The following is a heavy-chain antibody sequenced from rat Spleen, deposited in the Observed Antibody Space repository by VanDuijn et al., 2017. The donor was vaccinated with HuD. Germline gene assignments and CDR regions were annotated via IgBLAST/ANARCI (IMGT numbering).Heavy chain of an antibody. Sequence: EVQLVESDGGLVQPGRSLKLSCAASGFTFSDYYMAWVRQAPTKGLEWVATISSEGWRNFYLDSVKGPFTISRDNAKSTLYLQMDSLRSEDTTTYYCTTRPYYSSLNWFPYWGQGTLVTVSS. CDR2: ISSEGWRN. CDR1: GFTFSDYY. CDR3: TTRPYYSSLNWFPY. V-gene: IGHV5-20*01. J-gene: IGHJ3*01. D-gene: IGHD1-2*01.